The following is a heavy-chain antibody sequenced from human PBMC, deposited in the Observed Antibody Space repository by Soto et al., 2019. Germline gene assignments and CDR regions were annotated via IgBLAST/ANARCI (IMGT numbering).Heavy chain of an antibody. V-gene: IGHV3-30-3*01. CDR3: ARDHSSSPDYYYYYGMDV. CDR2: ISYDGSNK. J-gene: IGHJ6*02. CDR1: GFTFSSYA. D-gene: IGHD6-6*01. Sequence: QVQLVESGGGVVQPGRSLRLSCAASGFTFSSYAMHWVRQAPGKGLEWVAVISYDGSNKYYADSVKGRFTISRDNSKNTLYLQMNSLRAEDTAVYYCARDHSSSPDYYYYYGMDVWGQGTTVTVSS.